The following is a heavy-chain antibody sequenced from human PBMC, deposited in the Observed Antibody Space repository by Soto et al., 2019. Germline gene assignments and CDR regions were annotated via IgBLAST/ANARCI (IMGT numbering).Heavy chain of an antibody. CDR1: GFTFSDYY. CDR2: ISNSGNTI. V-gene: IGHV3-11*01. J-gene: IGHJ4*02. D-gene: IGHD4-4*01. Sequence: VGSLRLSCAASGFTFSDYYMSWIRQAPGKGLEWVSYISNSGNTIYYADSVKGRFTISRDNAQNSLYLQMNRLRAEDTAVYYCARDLGEYSNLDWWGQGTLVTVSS. CDR3: ARDLGEYSNLDW.